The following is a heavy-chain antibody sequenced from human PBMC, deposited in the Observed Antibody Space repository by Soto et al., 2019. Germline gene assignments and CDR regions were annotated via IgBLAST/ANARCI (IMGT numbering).Heavy chain of an antibody. Sequence: SETLSLTSTVSGGNMISGGYSGSWIRQPPGKGLEWIGDIYHSGSTYYNPSLKSRVTISVDRSKKQFPLKPDSGAAADTAGCDCARAAGYCSSGGCPVGWFAPGGQGTPVTVSP. D-gene: IGHD2-15*01. CDR1: GGNMISGGYS. V-gene: IGHV4-30-2*01. CDR3: ARAAGYCSSGGCPVGWFAP. J-gene: IGHJ5*02. CDR2: IYHSGST.